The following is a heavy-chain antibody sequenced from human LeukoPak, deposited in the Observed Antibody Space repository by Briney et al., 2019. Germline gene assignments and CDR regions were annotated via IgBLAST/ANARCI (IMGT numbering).Heavy chain of an antibody. CDR2: ISSSGSTI. Sequence: PGGSLRLSCAASGFTFSDYYMSWIRQAPGKGLEWVSYISSSGSTIYYADSVKGRFTISRDNAKNSLYLQMNGLRAEDTAVYYCARDKDDYGSGNHWFDPWGQGTLVTVSS. CDR1: GFTFSDYY. CDR3: ARDKDDYGSGNHWFDP. D-gene: IGHD3-10*01. V-gene: IGHV3-11*01. J-gene: IGHJ5*02.